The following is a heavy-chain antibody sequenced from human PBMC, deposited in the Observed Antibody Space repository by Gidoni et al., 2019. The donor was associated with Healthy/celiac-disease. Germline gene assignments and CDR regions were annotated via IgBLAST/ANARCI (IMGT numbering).Heavy chain of an antibody. J-gene: IGHJ4*02. CDR2: ISWDGGST. CDR3: AKDMVYRGIVVVPYFDY. V-gene: IGHV3-43*01. D-gene: IGHD3-22*01. Sequence: EVQLVESGGVVVQPGGSLRLSCAASGFTFDDYTMHWVRQAPGKGLEWVSLISWDGGSTYYADSVKGRFTISRDNSKNSLYLQMNSLRTEDTALYYCAKDMVYRGIVVVPYFDYWGQGTLVTVSS. CDR1: GFTFDDYT.